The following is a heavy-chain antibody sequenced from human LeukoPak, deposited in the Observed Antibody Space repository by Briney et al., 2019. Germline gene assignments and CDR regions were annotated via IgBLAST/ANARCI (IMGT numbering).Heavy chain of an antibody. Sequence: GGSLRLSCAASGFTFSSYGMYWVRQAPGKGPEWVAVISYDGSNKYYADSVKGRFTISRDNSKNTLYLQMNSLRAEDTAVYYCAKDYGGLRYFDWLLYPPLAYYFDYWGQGTLVTVSS. CDR1: GFTFSSYG. J-gene: IGHJ4*02. CDR3: AKDYGGLRYFDWLLYPPLAYYFDY. D-gene: IGHD3-9*01. CDR2: ISYDGSNK. V-gene: IGHV3-30*18.